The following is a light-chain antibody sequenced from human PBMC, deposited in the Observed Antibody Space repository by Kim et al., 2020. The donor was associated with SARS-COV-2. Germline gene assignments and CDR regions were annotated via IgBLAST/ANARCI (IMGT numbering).Light chain of an antibody. CDR2: DAS. Sequence: AIQLTQSPSSLSASVGDRVTISCRASQGINSALGWYLQKPGKPPRLLIYDASSLKNGVPSRFSGSGSGTDFTLTINSLQSEEFATYYCQQFHSYPHTFGQGTRLEIK. J-gene: IGKJ5*01. CDR3: QQFHSYPHT. V-gene: IGKV1-13*02. CDR1: QGINSA.